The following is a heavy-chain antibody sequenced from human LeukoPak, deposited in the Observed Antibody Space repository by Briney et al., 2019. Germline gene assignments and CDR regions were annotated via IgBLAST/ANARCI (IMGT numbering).Heavy chain of an antibody. D-gene: IGHD6-6*01. CDR1: GGSISSSSYY. CDR2: IYYSGSP. CDR3: ATQLYSSSWGYWFDP. Sequence: SETLSLTCTVSGGSISSSSYYWGWIRQPPGKGLERIGSIYYSGSPYYNPSLKSRVTISVDTSKNQFSLKLSSVTAADTAVYYCATQLYSSSWGYWFDPWGQGTLVTVSS. V-gene: IGHV4-39*01. J-gene: IGHJ5*02.